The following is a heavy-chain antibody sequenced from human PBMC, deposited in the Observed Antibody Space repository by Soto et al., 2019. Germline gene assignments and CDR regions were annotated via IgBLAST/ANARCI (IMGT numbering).Heavy chain of an antibody. CDR3: ASGSYIWGSYRFGGADY. V-gene: IGHV3-48*01. D-gene: IGHD3-16*02. Sequence: GGSLRLSCAASGFTFSRYSMNWVRQAPGKGLEWVSYISSSSSTIYYADSVKGRFTISRDNAKNSLYLQMNSLRAEDTAVYYCASGSYIWGSYRFGGADYWGQGTLVTVSS. CDR2: ISSSSSTI. J-gene: IGHJ4*02. CDR1: GFTFSRYS.